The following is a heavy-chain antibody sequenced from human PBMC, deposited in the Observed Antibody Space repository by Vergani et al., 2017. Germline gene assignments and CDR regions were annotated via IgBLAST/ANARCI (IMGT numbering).Heavy chain of an antibody. J-gene: IGHJ6*02. D-gene: IGHD2-2*01. CDR1: GGSFSGYY. CDR2: INHSGST. V-gene: IGHV4-34*01. Sequence: QVQLQQWGAGLLKPSETLSLTCAVYGGSFSGYYWSWIRQPPGKGLEWIGEINHSGSTNYNPSLKSRVTISVDTSKNQFSLKLSSVTAADTAVYYCARGGYCSSTSCYAVDVWGQGTTVTVSS. CDR3: ARGGYCSSTSCYAVDV.